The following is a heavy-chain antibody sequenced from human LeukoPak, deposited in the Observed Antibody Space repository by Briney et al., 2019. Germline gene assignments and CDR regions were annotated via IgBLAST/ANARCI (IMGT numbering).Heavy chain of an antibody. CDR2: IGSGSVDK. CDR3: AKRVPLTALDS. J-gene: IGHJ5*01. V-gene: IGHV3-23*01. CDR1: GFTFNTYS. D-gene: IGHD3-3*01. Sequence: GGSLRLSCAASGFTFNTYSISWVRQAPGKGLEWVSVIGSGSVDKHYADTVRGRFDISRDNSKNRLFLQMNSLRVEDSGVYYCAKRVPLTALDSWGQGTLVTVSS.